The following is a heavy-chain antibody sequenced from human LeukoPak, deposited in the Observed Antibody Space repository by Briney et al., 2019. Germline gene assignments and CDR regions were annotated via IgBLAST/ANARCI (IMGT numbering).Heavy chain of an antibody. CDR3: ARDGNYYDSSGYLGGLGAFDI. V-gene: IGHV1-46*01. D-gene: IGHD3-22*01. J-gene: IGHJ3*02. Sequence: GASVKVSCKASGGTFSGYAISWVRQAPGQGLEWMGIINPSGGSTSYAQKFQGRVTMTRDTSTSTVYMELSSLRSEDTAVYYCARDGNYYDSSGYLGGLGAFDIWGQGTMVTVSS. CDR2: INPSGGST. CDR1: GGTFSGYA.